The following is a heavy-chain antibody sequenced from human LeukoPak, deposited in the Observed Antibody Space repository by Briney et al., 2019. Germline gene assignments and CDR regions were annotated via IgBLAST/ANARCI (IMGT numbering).Heavy chain of an antibody. CDR1: GYTFTSYA. CDR2: INAGNGDT. J-gene: IGHJ5*02. V-gene: IGHV1-3*01. D-gene: IGHD3-22*01. Sequence: ASVKVSCKASGYTFTSYAMNWVRQAPGQGLEWMGWINAGNGDTKYSQKFQGRVIITRDTSASTAYMELSSLRSEDTAVYYCARDTGLGRYYDSSGYYSAGRWFDPWGQGTLVTVSS. CDR3: ARDTGLGRYYDSSGYYSAGRWFDP.